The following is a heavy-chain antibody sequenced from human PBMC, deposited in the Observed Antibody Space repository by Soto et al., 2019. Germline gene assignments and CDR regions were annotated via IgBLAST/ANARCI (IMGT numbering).Heavy chain of an antibody. CDR1: GGSIISGGYY. J-gene: IGHJ4*02. V-gene: IGHV4-31*03. CDR2: IYYSGST. CDR3: ARGPDSPTTVVTSFDY. D-gene: IGHD4-17*01. Sequence: QVQLQESGPGLVKPSQTLSLTCTVSGGSIISGGYYWSWIRQHPGKGLEWIGYIYYSGSTYYNPSLKSRVTISVDTSKNKFSLKLSSVTAADTAVYFCARGPDSPTTVVTSFDYWGQGTLVTVSS.